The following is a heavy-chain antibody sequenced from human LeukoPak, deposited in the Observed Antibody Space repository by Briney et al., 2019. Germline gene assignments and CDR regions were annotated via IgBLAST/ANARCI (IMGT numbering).Heavy chain of an antibody. D-gene: IGHD2-15*01. Sequence: GESLKVSCKGSGYRFTSYWIGWVRQMPGEGLEWMGIIYPGDSDPRYSPSFQGQVPISAEKSISTAYLQWSSLKASDTAMYYCARRLLGYCSGGSCEYYFDYWGQGTLVTVSS. CDR1: GYRFTSYW. V-gene: IGHV5-51*01. J-gene: IGHJ4*02. CDR2: IYPGDSDP. CDR3: ARRLLGYCSGGSCEYYFDY.